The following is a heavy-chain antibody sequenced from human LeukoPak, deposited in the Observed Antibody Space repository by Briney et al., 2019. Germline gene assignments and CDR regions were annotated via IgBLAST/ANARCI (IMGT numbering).Heavy chain of an antibody. CDR2: ISSSGDTI. CDR1: GFTFSDYY. CDR3: AKAYSYYGSGSYLDY. J-gene: IGHJ4*02. V-gene: IGHV3-11*01. Sequence: GGSLRLSCAASGFTFSDYYMSWIRQAPGKGLEWISYISSSGDTIFYADSVKGRFTISRDNSKNTLYLQMNSLRAEDTAVYYCAKAYSYYGSGSYLDYWGQGTLVTVSS. D-gene: IGHD3-10*01.